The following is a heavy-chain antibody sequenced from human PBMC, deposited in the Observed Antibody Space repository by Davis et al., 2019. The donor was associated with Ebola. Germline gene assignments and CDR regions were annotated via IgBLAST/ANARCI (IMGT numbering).Heavy chain of an antibody. CDR3: ERLSGLFSSSSGALYFDL. V-gene: IGHV4-39*07. J-gene: IGHJ2*01. CDR2: IYYNGRT. Sequence: ESLKISCSVSGGSISSGTYYWGWVRQPPGKGLEWIGAIYYNGRTYYRSSLEGRVTILLDTSKNQFSLKLRSVTAADTAVYFCERLSGLFSSSSGALYFDLWGRGTLVSVSS. CDR1: GGSISSGTYY. D-gene: IGHD6-6*01.